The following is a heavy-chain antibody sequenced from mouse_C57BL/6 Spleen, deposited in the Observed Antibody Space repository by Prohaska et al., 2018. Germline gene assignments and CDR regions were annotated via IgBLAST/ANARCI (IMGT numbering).Heavy chain of an antibody. D-gene: IGHD1-2*01. J-gene: IGHJ1*03. CDR3: ARDTTAFFDV. Sequence: QVQLQQSGPELVKPGASVKISCKASGYSFTSYYIHWVKQRTGQGLEWIGWIYPGIGNTKYNEKFKGKATLTADTSSSTAYMQLSSLTSEDSAVYYCARDTTAFFDVWGTGTTVTVSS. CDR1: GYSFTSYY. CDR2: IYPGIGNT. V-gene: IGHV1-66*01.